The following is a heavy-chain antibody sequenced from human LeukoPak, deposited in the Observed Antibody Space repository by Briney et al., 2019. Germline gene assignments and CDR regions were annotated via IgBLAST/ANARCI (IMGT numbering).Heavy chain of an antibody. D-gene: IGHD2-8*01. Sequence: ASVKVSCKVSGYTFTDYYMHWVRQAPGQGLEWMGWINPHSGGTDYAQKFQGRVTMTRDTSISAAYMELSRLRSDDTAVYYCARWGGHCTSGLCYYFDCWGQGTLVTVSS. J-gene: IGHJ4*02. CDR1: GYTFTDYY. V-gene: IGHV1-2*02. CDR3: ARWGGHCTSGLCYYFDC. CDR2: INPHSGGT.